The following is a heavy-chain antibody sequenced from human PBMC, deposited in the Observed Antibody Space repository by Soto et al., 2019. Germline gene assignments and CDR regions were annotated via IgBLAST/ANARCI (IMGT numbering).Heavy chain of an antibody. CDR3: ARHGHWAPLDD. D-gene: IGHD3-16*01. CDR2: TYYRRNT. J-gene: IGHJ4*02. V-gene: IGHV4-39*01. Sequence: QLQLQESGPGLVKPSETLSLTCSVSGGSIDSSDFYWVWICQPPGEGLGWIGRTYYRRNTYYNSSLRSRVTLSVDTSKNQFSLRLSSVTAADTAVYYCARHGHWAPLDDWGQGTLVTVSS. CDR1: GGSIDSSDFY.